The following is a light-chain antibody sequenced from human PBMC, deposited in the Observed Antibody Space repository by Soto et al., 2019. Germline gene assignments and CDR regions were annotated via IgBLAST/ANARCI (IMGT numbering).Light chain of an antibody. Sequence: DIQLTQSPSFLSASVGDRVTITCRASQGISSYLAWYQQKPGKAPKLLIYAASTLQSGVPSRFSGSGSGTEFTLTISRLQPEDVATYYCQHLNSYPITFGQGTRLESK. CDR2: AAS. CDR1: QGISSY. CDR3: QHLNSYPIT. V-gene: IGKV1-9*01. J-gene: IGKJ5*01.